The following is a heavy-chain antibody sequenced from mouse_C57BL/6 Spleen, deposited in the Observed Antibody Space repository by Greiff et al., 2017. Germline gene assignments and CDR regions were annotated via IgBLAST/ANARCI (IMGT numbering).Heavy chain of an antibody. CDR1: GYSITSGYY. Sequence: EVQLQESGPGLVKPSQSLSLTCSVTGYSITSGYYWNWIRQFPGNKLEWMGYISYDGSNNYNPSLKNRISITRDTSKNQFFLTLNSVTTEDTATYYCARVDDYDGFAYWGQGTLVTVSA. D-gene: IGHD2-4*01. J-gene: IGHJ3*01. V-gene: IGHV3-6*01. CDR2: ISYDGSN. CDR3: ARVDDYDGFAY.